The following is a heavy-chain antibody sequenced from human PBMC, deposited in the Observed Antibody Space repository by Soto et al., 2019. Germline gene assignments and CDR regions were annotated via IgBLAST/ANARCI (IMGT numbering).Heavy chain of an antibody. CDR1: GYTFTRSG. Sequence: ASVKVSCKASGYTFTRSGISWVRQAPGQGPEWMGWISGYNGDTTYAQKFQGRVTMTIDTSTSTAYMELRSLTSDDTAVYYCAKNGQPPYYYYGLDVWGQGTKVTVSS. V-gene: IGHV1-18*01. CDR3: AKNGQPPYYYYGLDV. CDR2: ISGYNGDT. J-gene: IGHJ6*02. D-gene: IGHD2-8*01.